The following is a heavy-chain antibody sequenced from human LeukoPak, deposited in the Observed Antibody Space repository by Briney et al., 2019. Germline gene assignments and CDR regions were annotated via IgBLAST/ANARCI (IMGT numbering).Heavy chain of an antibody. J-gene: IGHJ3*02. CDR1: GYTFTGYY. V-gene: IGHV1-2*02. Sequence: GASVTVSCKASGYTFTGYYMHWVRQAPGQGREWMGWINPNSGGTNYAQKFQGRVTMTRDTSISTAYMELSRLRSDDTAVYYCARDYYDSSGGALDIWGQGTMVTVSS. CDR2: INPNSGGT. CDR3: ARDYYDSSGGALDI. D-gene: IGHD3-22*01.